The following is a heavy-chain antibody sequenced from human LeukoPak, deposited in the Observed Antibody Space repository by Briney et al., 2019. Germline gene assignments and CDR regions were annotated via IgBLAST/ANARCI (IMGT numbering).Heavy chain of an antibody. V-gene: IGHV6-1*01. J-gene: IGHJ3*02. CDR2: TYYSAKWYN. CDR1: GDSVSSYSAA. D-gene: IGHD4-23*01. CDR3: ARSGGHDAFDI. Sequence: SQTLSLTCAISGDSVSSYSAAWSWSRQSPSRVLEWLGRTYYSAKWYNDYAVSVKSRITINPDTSKNQFSLQLTSVTPEDTAVYYCARSGGHDAFDIWGQGTMVTVSS.